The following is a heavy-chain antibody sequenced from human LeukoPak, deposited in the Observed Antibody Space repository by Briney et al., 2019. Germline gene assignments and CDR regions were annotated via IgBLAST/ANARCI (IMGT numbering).Heavy chain of an antibody. J-gene: IGHJ4*02. CDR1: GYTFTGYY. CDR2: INPRGGST. Sequence: ASVRVSCKASGYTFTGYYMHWVRQAPGQGLEWMGTINPRGGSTSYALKFQGRVTMTRDMSTSTVYMELSSLRSEDTAVYYCARLIYYNGLEPGFDFWGQGTLVTVSS. V-gene: IGHV1-46*01. D-gene: IGHD3-10*01. CDR3: ARLIYYNGLEPGFDF.